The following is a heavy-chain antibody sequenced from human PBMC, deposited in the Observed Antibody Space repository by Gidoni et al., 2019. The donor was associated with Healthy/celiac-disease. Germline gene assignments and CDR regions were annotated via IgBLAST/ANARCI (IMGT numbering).Heavy chain of an antibody. D-gene: IGHD5-12*01. CDR2: YYYSGST. CDR1: GGSISSSSYY. V-gene: IGHV4-39*01. CDR3: AGGYSGYDWGYYFDY. J-gene: IGHJ4*02. Sequence: QLQLQESGPGLVQPSETLSLTCTVSGGSISSSSYYWGWIRQPPGKGLEWIGSYYYSGSTYYNPSLKSRVTISVDTSKNQFSLKLSSVTAADTAVYYCAGGYSGYDWGYYFDYWGQGTLVTVSS.